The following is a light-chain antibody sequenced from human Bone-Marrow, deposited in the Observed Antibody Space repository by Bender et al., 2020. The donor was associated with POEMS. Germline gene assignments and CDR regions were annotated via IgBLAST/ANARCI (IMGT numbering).Light chain of an antibody. V-gene: IGLV3-1*01. Sequence: SYDLTQPPSVSVSPGQTASITCSGDKLGQKYASWYQHKPGQSPMLVIYQDDKRPSGIPERFSGSSSGNTATLTISGTQALDEADYYCQAWDENNDHVVFGGGTKLTVL. CDR3: QAWDENNDHVV. J-gene: IGLJ2*01. CDR2: QDD. CDR1: KLGQKY.